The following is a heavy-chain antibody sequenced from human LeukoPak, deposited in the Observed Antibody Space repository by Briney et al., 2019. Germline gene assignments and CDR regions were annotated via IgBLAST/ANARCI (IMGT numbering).Heavy chain of an antibody. V-gene: IGHV1-18*01. D-gene: IGHD3-10*01. J-gene: IGHJ4*02. CDR2: ISAYNGNT. CDR1: GYTFTSYG. Sequence: ASVKVSCKASGYTFTSYGISWVRQAPGQGLEWMGWISAYNGNTNYAQKLQGRVTMTTDTSTSTAYMELRSLRSEDTAVYYCARESYYYGSGTLLGGFDYWGQGTLVTVSS. CDR3: ARESYYYGSGTLLGGFDY.